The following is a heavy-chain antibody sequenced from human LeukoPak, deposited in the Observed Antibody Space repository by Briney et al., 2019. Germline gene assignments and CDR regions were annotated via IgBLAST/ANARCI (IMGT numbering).Heavy chain of an antibody. CDR3: ARRRGYSYGYLGGIAFDI. D-gene: IGHD5-18*01. J-gene: IGHJ3*02. CDR2: IYPGDSDT. CDR1: GYSFTSYW. V-gene: IGHV5-51*01. Sequence: PGESLKISCKGSGYSFTSYWIGWVRQMPGKGLEWMGIIYPGDSDTRYSPSFQGQVTISADKSSSTAYLQWSSLKASDTAMYYCARRRGYSYGYLGGIAFDIWGQGTMVTVSS.